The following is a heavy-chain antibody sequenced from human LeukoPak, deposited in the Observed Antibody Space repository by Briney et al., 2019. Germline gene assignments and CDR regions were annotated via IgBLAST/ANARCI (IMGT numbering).Heavy chain of an antibody. Sequence: SETLSLTCAVYGGSFSGYYWSWIRQPPGKGLEWIGEINHSGSTNYNPSLKSRVTISVDTSKNQFSLKLSSVTAADTAVYYCARGTALNYFDYWGQGTLVTVSS. V-gene: IGHV4-34*01. CDR2: INHSGST. CDR3: ARGTALNYFDY. J-gene: IGHJ4*02. CDR1: GGSFSGYY. D-gene: IGHD5-18*01.